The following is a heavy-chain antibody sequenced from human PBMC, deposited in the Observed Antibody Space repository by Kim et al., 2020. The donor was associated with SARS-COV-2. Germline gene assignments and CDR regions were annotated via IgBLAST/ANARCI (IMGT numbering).Heavy chain of an antibody. Sequence: DSVKGRFTISRDNAKNSLYLQMNSLRAEDTALYYCAKDGQETIIVAAFDYWGQGTLVTVSS. CDR3: AKDGQETIIVAAFDY. J-gene: IGHJ4*02. V-gene: IGHV3-9*01. D-gene: IGHD5-12*01.